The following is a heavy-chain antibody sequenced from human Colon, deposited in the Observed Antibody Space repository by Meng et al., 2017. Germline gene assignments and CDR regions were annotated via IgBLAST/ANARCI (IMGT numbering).Heavy chain of an antibody. Sequence: QMQLVQSGSELKKPGASVTVTCKTPGYLFSHYAMNWVRQAPGRGLEWMGWSNTKTGNPTYAQAFTGRFVFSLDTSVSTAYLQINDLKADDTAVYYCAREGSDSWIDYWGQGTLVTVSS. J-gene: IGHJ4*02. CDR2: SNTKTGNP. CDR3: AREGSDSWIDY. D-gene: IGHD6-13*01. V-gene: IGHV7-4-1*02. CDR1: GYLFSHYA.